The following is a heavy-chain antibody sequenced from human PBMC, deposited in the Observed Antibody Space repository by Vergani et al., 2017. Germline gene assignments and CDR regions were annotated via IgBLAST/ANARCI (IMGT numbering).Heavy chain of an antibody. V-gene: IGHV3-7*01. J-gene: IGHJ6*02. Sequence: EVLLVESGGGLVQPGGSLRLSCAASGFTFSAYWMNWVRQAPGKGLEWVANIKQDGSEKYYVDSVKGRFTISRDNAKNSLYLQMNSLRAEDTAVYYCARDKLWGPNCSSTSCYPSYYYYGMDVWGQGTTVTVSS. CDR1: GFTFSAYW. D-gene: IGHD2-2*01. CDR3: ARDKLWGPNCSSTSCYPSYYYYGMDV. CDR2: IKQDGSEK.